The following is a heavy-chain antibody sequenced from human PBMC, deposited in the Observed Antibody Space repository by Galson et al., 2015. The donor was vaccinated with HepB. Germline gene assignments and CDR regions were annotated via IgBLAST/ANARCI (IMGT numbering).Heavy chain of an antibody. V-gene: IGHV3-30*18. CDR3: AKDPRLREENYYYYMDV. CDR2: ISYDENKK. CDR1: GFTFTSDG. Sequence: SLRLSCAASGFTFTSDGMHWARQAPGKGLEWVAVISYDENKKYYADSVKGRFTISRDNSKNTLYLQMNSLRSEETAVYYCAKDPRLREENYYYYMDVWGKGTTVTVSS. D-gene: IGHD1-26*01. J-gene: IGHJ6*03.